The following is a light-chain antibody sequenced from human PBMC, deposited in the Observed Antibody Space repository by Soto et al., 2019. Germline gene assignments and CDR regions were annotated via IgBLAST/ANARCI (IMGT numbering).Light chain of an antibody. CDR3: SSFTISNTLV. CDR2: DVT. CDR1: SSDVGGYNY. Sequence: QSALTQPASVSGSPGQSITISCTGTSSDVGGYNYVSWYQEHPGKAPKLMIYDVTKRPSGVSNRFSGSKSGNAASLTISGLQAEDEADYYCSSFTISNTLVFGGGTKLTVL. V-gene: IGLV2-14*01. J-gene: IGLJ2*01.